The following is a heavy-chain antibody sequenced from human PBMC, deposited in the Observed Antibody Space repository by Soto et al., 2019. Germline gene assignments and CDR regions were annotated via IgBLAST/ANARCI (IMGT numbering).Heavy chain of an antibody. CDR1: GFTFSSYA. CDR2: ISGSGGST. Sequence: EVQLLESGGGLVQPGGSLRLSCAASGFTFSSYAMSWVRQAPGKGLEWVSAISGSGGSTYYADSVKGRFTISRDNSKNTLYLQMNSLRAEDTAVYYCANSAASSGIDYGDYGPDFLGIPPFDIWGQGTMVTVSS. J-gene: IGHJ3*02. V-gene: IGHV3-23*01. D-gene: IGHD4-17*01. CDR3: ANSAASSGIDYGDYGPDFLGIPPFDI.